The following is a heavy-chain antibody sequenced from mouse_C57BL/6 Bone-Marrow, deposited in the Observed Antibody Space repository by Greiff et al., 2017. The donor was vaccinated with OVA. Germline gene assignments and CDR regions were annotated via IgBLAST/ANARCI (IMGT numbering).Heavy chain of an antibody. J-gene: IGHJ3*01. CDR1: GYTFTEYT. Sequence: VKLQESGAELVKPGASVKLSCKASGYTFTEYTIHWVKQRSGQGLEWIGWFYPGSGSIKYNEKFKDKATLTADKSSSTVYMELSRLTSEDSAVYICARHEGYDGYFPWFAYWGQGTLVTVSA. CDR2: FYPGSGSI. CDR3: ARHEGYDGYFPWFAY. D-gene: IGHD2-3*01. V-gene: IGHV1-62-2*01.